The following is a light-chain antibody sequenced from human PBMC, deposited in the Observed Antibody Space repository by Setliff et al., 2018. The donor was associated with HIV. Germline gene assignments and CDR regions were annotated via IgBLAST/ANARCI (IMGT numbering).Light chain of an antibody. CDR3: FSYAGSYTSFYV. CDR1: SSAVGAYNY. V-gene: IGLV2-11*01. CDR2: DVT. Sequence: SALTQPRSVSGSPGQSVTISCTGTSSAVGAYNYVSWYQQYPGKAPKLMISDVTKRPSGVPDRFSGSKSGNTASLTISGLQAEDEADYYCFSYAGSYTSFYVFGTGTRSPS. J-gene: IGLJ1*01.